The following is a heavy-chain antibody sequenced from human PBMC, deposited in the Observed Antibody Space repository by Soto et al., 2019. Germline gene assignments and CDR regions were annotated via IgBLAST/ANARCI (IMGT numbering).Heavy chain of an antibody. Sequence: GGSLRLSCAASGFTFSSYGMHWVRQAPGKGLEWVAVISYDGSNKYYADSVKGRFTISRDNSKNTLYLQMNSLRAEDTAVYYCAKIVGTRFLEWFFDYWGQGTLVTVSS. CDR2: ISYDGSNK. CDR3: AKIVGTRFLEWFFDY. CDR1: GFTFSSYG. D-gene: IGHD3-3*01. V-gene: IGHV3-30*18. J-gene: IGHJ4*02.